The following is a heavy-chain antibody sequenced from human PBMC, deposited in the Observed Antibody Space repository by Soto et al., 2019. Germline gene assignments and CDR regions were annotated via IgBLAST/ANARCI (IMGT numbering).Heavy chain of an antibody. CDR2: INNDGSIT. V-gene: IGHV3-74*01. CDR1: GFAFSSHW. Sequence: EVQLVESGGGLVQPGGSLRLSCAASGFAFSSHWMHWVRQAPGKGLVWVSRINNDGSITTNTDSVKGRFTISRDNAKNTLFLEMNSLRVEDTAVYYCARHPYHYSYYGLDVWGQGTTVIVSS. CDR3: ARHPYHYSYYGLDV. J-gene: IGHJ6*02.